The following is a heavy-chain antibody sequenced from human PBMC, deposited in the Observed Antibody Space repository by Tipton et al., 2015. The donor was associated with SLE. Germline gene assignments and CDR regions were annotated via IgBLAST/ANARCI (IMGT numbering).Heavy chain of an antibody. V-gene: IGHV3-43*01. CDR1: GFTFDDYT. CDR2: ISWDGGST. J-gene: IGHJ3*02. CDR3: AKGGGSRGAFDI. Sequence: SLRLSCAASGFTFDDYTMHWVRQAPGKGLEWVSLISWDGGSTYYADSVKGRFTISRDNSKNTLYLQMNSLRAEDTAVYYCAKGGGSRGAFDIWGQGTMVTVSS. D-gene: IGHD3-16*01.